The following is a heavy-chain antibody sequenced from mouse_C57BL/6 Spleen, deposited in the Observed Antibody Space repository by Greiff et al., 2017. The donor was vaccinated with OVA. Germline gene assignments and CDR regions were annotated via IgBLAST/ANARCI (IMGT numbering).Heavy chain of an antibody. V-gene: IGHV1-84*01. D-gene: IGHD1-1*01. CDR3: ARTLYYYGSSLLYYFDY. Sequence: QVQLQQSGPELVKPGASVKISCKASGYTFTDYYINWVKQRPGQGLEWIGWIYPGSGNTKYNEKFKGKATLTVDTSSSTAYMQLSSLTSEDSAVYFCARTLYYYGSSLLYYFDYWGQGTTLTVSS. J-gene: IGHJ2*01. CDR2: IYPGSGNT. CDR1: GYTFTDYY.